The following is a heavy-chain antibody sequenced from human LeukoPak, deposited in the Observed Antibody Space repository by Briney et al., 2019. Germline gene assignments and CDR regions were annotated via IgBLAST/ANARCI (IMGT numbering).Heavy chain of an antibody. J-gene: IGHJ3*02. D-gene: IGHD6-13*01. CDR3: ARGIPAADYAFDI. V-gene: IGHV3-53*01. CDR1: GFTVSSNY. CDR2: IYIAGST. Sequence: PGGSLRLSCAASGFTVSSNYMSWVRQAPGKGLEWVSVIYIAGSTYYADSVKGRFTISRDNSKNTLYLQMNSLRAEDSAVYYCARGIPAADYAFDIWGQGTVVTVSS.